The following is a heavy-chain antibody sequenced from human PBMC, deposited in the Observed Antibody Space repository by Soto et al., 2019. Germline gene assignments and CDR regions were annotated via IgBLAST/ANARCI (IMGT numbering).Heavy chain of an antibody. CDR1: GFTFSSYG. V-gene: IGHV3-30*18. D-gene: IGHD1-26*01. CDR2: ISYDGSNK. Sequence: QVQLVESGGGVVQPGRSLRLSCAASGFTFSSYGMHWVRQAPGKGLEWVAVISYDGSNKYYADSVKGRFTISRDNSKNTLYLQMNSLRAEDTAVYYCAKDLGGSYYVYYYYGMDVWGQGTMVTVSS. J-gene: IGHJ6*02. CDR3: AKDLGGSYYVYYYYGMDV.